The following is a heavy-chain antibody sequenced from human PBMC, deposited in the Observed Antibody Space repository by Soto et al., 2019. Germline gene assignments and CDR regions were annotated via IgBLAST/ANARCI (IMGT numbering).Heavy chain of an antibody. D-gene: IGHD6-13*01. CDR1: GYSFSTSW. V-gene: IGHV5-51*01. CDR3: ETWRSSSCFDY. CDR2: IYAGDSKT. J-gene: IGHJ4*02. Sequence: GESLKISCKGSGYSFSTSWIGWVRQTPGKGLEWVGSIYAGDSKTRYSPPFQGQVTISADKFITTAYLQWSSLEASDSAMYYCETWRSSSCFDYWGQGTLVTVSS.